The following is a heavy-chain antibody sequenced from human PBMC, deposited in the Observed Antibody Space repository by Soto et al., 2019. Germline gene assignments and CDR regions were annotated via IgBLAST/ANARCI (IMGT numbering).Heavy chain of an antibody. CDR3: ARHDFWSGSRDY. CDR2: IYYSGST. J-gene: IGHJ4*02. V-gene: IGHV4-39*01. CDR1: GGSISSSSYY. D-gene: IGHD3-3*01. Sequence: SETLSLTCTVSGGSISSSSYYWGWIRQPPGKGLEWIGSIYYSGSTYYNPSLKSRVTISVDTSKNQFSLKLSSVTAADTAVYYCARHDFWSGSRDYWGQGTLVTVSS.